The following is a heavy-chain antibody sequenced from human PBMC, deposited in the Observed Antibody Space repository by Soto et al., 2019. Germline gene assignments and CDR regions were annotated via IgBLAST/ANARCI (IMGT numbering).Heavy chain of an antibody. CDR2: IIPILGIA. D-gene: IGHD6-19*01. CDR3: ARGSEGYSSGWYKDYYYYYMDV. Sequence: QVQLVQSGAEVKKPGSSVKVSCKASGGTFSSYTISWVRQAPGQGLEWMGRIIPILGIANYAQKFQGRVTITAEKSTSTAYMELSSLRSEDTAVYYCARGSEGYSSGWYKDYYYYYMDVWGKGTTVTVSS. CDR1: GGTFSSYT. J-gene: IGHJ6*03. V-gene: IGHV1-69*02.